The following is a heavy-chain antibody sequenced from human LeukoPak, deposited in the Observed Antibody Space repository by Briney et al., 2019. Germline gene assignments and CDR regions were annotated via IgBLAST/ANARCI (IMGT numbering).Heavy chain of an antibody. J-gene: IGHJ4*02. CDR1: GFTFSSYA. CDR2: ISGSGGST. V-gene: IGHV3-23*01. D-gene: IGHD1-1*01. Sequence: GGSLRLACAASGFTFSSYAISSVRQAPGKGLEWVSAISGSGGSTTYADSVKAPFTIPRDNSKNTRYLQMNSLRAEDTAVYYCAKDLVHNPTDCWGQGSLVTVSS. CDR3: AKDLVHNPTDC.